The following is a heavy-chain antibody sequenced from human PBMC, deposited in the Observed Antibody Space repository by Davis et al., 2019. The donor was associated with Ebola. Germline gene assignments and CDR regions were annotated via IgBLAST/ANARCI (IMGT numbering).Heavy chain of an antibody. J-gene: IGHJ6*02. D-gene: IGHD6-19*01. CDR1: GYSFTSYW. CDR2: IDPSDSYT. V-gene: IGHV5-10-1*01. CDR3: ASSDGRIAVAGRYYYYGMDV. Sequence: PGGSLRLSCKGSGYSFTSYWISWVRQMPGKGLEWMGRIDPSDSYTNYSPSFQGHVTISADKSISTAYLQWSSLKASDTAMYYCASSDGRIAVAGRYYYYGMDVWGQGTTVTVSS.